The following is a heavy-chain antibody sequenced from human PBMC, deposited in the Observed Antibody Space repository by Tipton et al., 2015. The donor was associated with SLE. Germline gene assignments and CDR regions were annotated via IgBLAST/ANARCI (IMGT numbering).Heavy chain of an antibody. D-gene: IGHD1-20*01. J-gene: IGHJ6*03. CDR3: ASSYNWIYYHYYMDV. CDR2: MYYTGRT. CDR1: GGSISSYY. V-gene: IGHV4-59*01. Sequence: TLSLTCTVSGGSISSYYWSWIRQAPGKGLEWIRYMYYTGRTNYNPSLKSRVTIAVDTSKNQFSLKLGSVTAADTAVYYCASSYNWIYYHYYMDVWGKGTTVTVSS.